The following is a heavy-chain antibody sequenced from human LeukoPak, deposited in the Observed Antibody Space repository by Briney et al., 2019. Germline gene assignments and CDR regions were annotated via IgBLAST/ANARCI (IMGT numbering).Heavy chain of an antibody. CDR3: ARALESSGSLYYFDY. Sequence: ASVKVSCKASGYTFTSYGISWVRQAPGQGREWMGWISAYNGNTNYAQKLQGRVTMTTDTSTSTAYMELRSLRSDDTAVYYCARALESSGSLYYFDYWGQGTLVTVSS. CDR2: ISAYNGNT. D-gene: IGHD3-22*01. CDR1: GYTFTSYG. J-gene: IGHJ4*02. V-gene: IGHV1-18*01.